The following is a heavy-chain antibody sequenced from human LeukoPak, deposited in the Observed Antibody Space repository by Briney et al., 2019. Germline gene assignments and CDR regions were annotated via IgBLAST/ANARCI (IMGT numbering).Heavy chain of an antibody. CDR2: IYHSGST. D-gene: IGHD3-10*01. CDR3: ARVGAPNYGSGYIRPYYFDY. V-gene: IGHV4-4*02. J-gene: IGHJ4*02. CDR1: GGSISSSNW. Sequence: PSETLSLTCAVSGGSISSSNWWSWVRQPPGKGLEWIGEIYHSGSTNYNPSLKSRVTISVDTSKNQFSLKLSSVTAADTAVYYCARVGAPNYGSGYIRPYYFDYWGQGTLVTVSS.